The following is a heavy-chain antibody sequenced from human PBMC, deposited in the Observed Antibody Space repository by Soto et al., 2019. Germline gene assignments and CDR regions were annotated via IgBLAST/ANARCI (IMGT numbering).Heavy chain of an antibody. V-gene: IGHV2-5*01. D-gene: IGHD3-9*01. CDR2: IYWNDDK. CDR1: GFSPSTRGVG. J-gene: IGHJ4*02. CDR3: AYSRESIDYYDILTGYYHFDY. Sequence: SCSTLVNPTQTLTLNCTFSGFSPSTRGVGVAWIRQPPGKALEVLAVIYWNDDKRYSPSLKSRLTITKDTSKNQVVLTMTNMDPVDTATYYCAYSRESIDYYDILTGYYHFDYWGQGTLVTVSS.